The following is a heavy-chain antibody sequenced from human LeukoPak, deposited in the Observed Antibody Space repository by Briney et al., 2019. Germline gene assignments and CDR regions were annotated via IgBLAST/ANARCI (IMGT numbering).Heavy chain of an antibody. Sequence: GGSLRLSCAASGFTFSSYSMNWVRQAPGKGQEWVSYISSSSSTIYYADSVKGRFTISRDNSKNTLYLQMNSLRAEDTAVYYCAGPSVYYDSSGYSPTDYWGQGTLVTVSS. CDR3: AGPSVYYDSSGYSPTDY. CDR2: ISSSSSTI. D-gene: IGHD3-22*01. J-gene: IGHJ4*02. CDR1: GFTFSSYS. V-gene: IGHV3-48*01.